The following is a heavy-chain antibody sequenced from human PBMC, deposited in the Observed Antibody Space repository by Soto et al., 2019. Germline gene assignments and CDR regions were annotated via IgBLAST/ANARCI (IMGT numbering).Heavy chain of an antibody. CDR2: IYYSGST. V-gene: IGHV4-59*01. CDR3: ASSTGGYCSGGSCYGSALDDAFDI. D-gene: IGHD2-15*01. Sequence: SETLSLTCTVSGGSSSSYYWSWIRQPPGKGLEWIGYIYYSGSTNYNPSLKSRVTISVDTSKNQFSLKLSSVTAADTAVYYCASSTGGYCSGGSCYGSALDDAFDIWGQGTMVTVSS. J-gene: IGHJ3*02. CDR1: GGSSSSYY.